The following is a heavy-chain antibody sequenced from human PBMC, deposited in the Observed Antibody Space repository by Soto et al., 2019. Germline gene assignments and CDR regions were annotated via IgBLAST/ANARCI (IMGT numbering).Heavy chain of an antibody. D-gene: IGHD2-21*02. J-gene: IGHJ5*02. Sequence: GGSLRLSCAASGFIFSDYAMTWVRQAPGRGLEWVSTISGTRGRQRNTFYTASVKGRFTISRDNAKNSLYLQVNSLRVDDTAVYFCARLLLYSTSGRGWFDPRGQGTLVTVSS. CDR2: ISGTRGRQRNT. V-gene: IGHV3-23*01. CDR3: ARLLLYSTSGRGWFDP. CDR1: GFIFSDYA.